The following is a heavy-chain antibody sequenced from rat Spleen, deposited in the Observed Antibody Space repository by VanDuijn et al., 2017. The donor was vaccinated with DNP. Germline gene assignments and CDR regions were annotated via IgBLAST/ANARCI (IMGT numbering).Heavy chain of an antibody. CDR2: INKDSSTI. CDR3: AKGPNYGGWSDYFDY. V-gene: IGHV4-2*01. CDR1: GFNFNDNW. J-gene: IGHJ2*01. D-gene: IGHD1-11*01. Sequence: EVKLVESGGGLVQPGRSLKLSCAASGFNFNDNWMGWVRQAPGKGLERIGEINKDSSTIIYSPSLKDKFTISRDNAQNTLYLQMSKLGSEDTAIYYCAKGPNYGGWSDYFDYWGQGVMVTVSS.